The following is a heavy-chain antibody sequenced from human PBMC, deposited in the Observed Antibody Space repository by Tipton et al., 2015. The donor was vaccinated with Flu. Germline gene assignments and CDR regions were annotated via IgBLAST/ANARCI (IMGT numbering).Heavy chain of an antibody. D-gene: IGHD5-18*01. CDR3: ARDPSTADP. CDR1: GYSITSGSF. Sequence: LRLSCAVSGYSITSGSFWGWIRQPPGRGLEWIGSIYHSGTTYYNPSLNSRVTISVDTSKNQFSLRLTSMTAADTAVYYCARDPSTADPWGQGTLVIVSS. J-gene: IGHJ5*02. CDR2: IYHSGTT. V-gene: IGHV4-38-2*02.